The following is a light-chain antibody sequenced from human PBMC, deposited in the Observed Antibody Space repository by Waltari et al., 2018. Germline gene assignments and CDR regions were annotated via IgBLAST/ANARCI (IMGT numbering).Light chain of an antibody. CDR3: QQYYSPPHT. J-gene: IGKJ2*01. V-gene: IGKV4-1*01. CDR1: QRVLYNSNNKNY. Sequence: DIVMTQSPDSLAMSLGERATIACKSSQRVLYNSNNKNYLAWFQQKPGQPPKLLIYWASTRESGVPDRFTGSGSGTHFTLTISSLQAEDVAVYYCQQYYSPPHTFGQGTKLEIK. CDR2: WAS.